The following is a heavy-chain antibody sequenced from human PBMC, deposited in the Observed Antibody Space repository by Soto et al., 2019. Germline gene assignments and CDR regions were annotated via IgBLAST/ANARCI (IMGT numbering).Heavy chain of an antibody. V-gene: IGHV3-30*18. CDR2: ISYDGSNK. Sequence: GGSLRLSCAASGFTFSSYGMHWVRQAPGKGLEWVAVISYDGSNKYYADSVKGRFTISRDNSKNTLYLQMNSLRAEDTAVYYCAKGAGATWNDYWGQGTLVTVSS. D-gene: IGHD1-26*01. CDR1: GFTFSSYG. CDR3: AKGAGATWNDY. J-gene: IGHJ4*02.